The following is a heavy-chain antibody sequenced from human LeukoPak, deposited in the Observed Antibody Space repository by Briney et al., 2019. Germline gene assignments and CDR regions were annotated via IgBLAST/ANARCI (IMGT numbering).Heavy chain of an antibody. CDR1: GFTFSTYA. J-gene: IGHJ4*02. V-gene: IGHV3-30*04. Sequence: GGSLRLSCEASGFTFSTYAMHWVRQAPGKGLEWVAVISYDGSNKYYADSVKGRFTISRDNSKNTLYMQMNSLRAEDTAVYYCARDLSKYFDCWGQGTLVTVSS. CDR3: ARDLSKYFDC. D-gene: IGHD6-6*01. CDR2: ISYDGSNK.